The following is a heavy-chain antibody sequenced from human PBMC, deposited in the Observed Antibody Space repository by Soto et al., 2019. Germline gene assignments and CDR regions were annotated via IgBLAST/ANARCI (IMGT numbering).Heavy chain of an antibody. CDR3: ARTVIRGHGSGMPPADY. CDR1: GGSISSGGYY. CDR2: IYYSGST. D-gene: IGHD3-10*01. J-gene: IGHJ4*02. Sequence: QVQLQESGPGLVKPSQTLSLTCTVSGGSISSGGYYWSWIRQHPGKGLEWIGYIYYSGSTYYNPSLKSRVTISVDTSKNQFSLKLSSVTAADTAVYYCARTVIRGHGSGMPPADYWGPGTLVTVPS. V-gene: IGHV4-31*03.